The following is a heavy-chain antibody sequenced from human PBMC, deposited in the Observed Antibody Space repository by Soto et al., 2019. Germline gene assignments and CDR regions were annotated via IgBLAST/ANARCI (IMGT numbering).Heavy chain of an antibody. CDR2: IRSKAYGGTT. CDR3: IRGTRPYGMAV. Sequence: GGSLRLSCVASGFTFSSDSMIWVRQAPGKGLEWVSFIRSKAYGGTTEWAASVRGRFTFSRGDSKRIAYLQMNSLKTEDTGVYLCIRGTRPYGMAVWCQGTTVTGS. D-gene: IGHD6-6*01. V-gene: IGHV3-49*04. CDR1: GFTFSSDS. J-gene: IGHJ6*02.